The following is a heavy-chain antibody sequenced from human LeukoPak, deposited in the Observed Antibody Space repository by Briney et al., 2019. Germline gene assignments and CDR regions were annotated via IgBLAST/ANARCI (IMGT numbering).Heavy chain of an antibody. J-gene: IGHJ4*02. CDR1: GGTFSSYA. Sequence: SVKVSCKASGGTFSSYAISWVRQAPGQGLEWMGGIIPIFGTANYAQKFQGRVTITADESTSTAYLELSRLRSEDTAVYYCARGRTKPTVTTFDYWGQGTLVTVSS. D-gene: IGHD4-17*01. CDR2: IIPIFGTA. V-gene: IGHV1-69*13. CDR3: ARGRTKPTVTTFDY.